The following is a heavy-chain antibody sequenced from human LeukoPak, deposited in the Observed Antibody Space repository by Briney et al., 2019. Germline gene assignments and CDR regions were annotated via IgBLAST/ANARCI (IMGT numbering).Heavy chain of an antibody. D-gene: IGHD6-19*01. Sequence: SETLSLTCAVYGGSFSGYYWSWIRQPPGKGLEWIGEINHSGSTNYNPSLKSRVTISVDTSKNQFSLKLSSVTAADTAVYYCARDSRSGWDIYFDYWGQGTLVTVSS. J-gene: IGHJ4*02. CDR2: INHSGST. CDR3: ARDSRSGWDIYFDY. CDR1: GGSFSGYY. V-gene: IGHV4-34*01.